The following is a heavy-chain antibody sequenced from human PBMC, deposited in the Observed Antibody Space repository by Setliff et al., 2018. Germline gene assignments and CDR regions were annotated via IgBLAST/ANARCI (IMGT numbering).Heavy chain of an antibody. D-gene: IGHD5-18*01. Sequence: GASVKVSCKASGGTFSSYTISWVRQAPGQGLEWMGGIIPIFGTANYAQKFQGRVTITTDESTSTAYMELSSLRSEDTAVYYCARVDTAMASSFDYWGQGTLVTVSS. J-gene: IGHJ4*02. CDR1: GGTFSSYT. CDR2: IIPIFGTA. CDR3: ARVDTAMASSFDY. V-gene: IGHV1-69*05.